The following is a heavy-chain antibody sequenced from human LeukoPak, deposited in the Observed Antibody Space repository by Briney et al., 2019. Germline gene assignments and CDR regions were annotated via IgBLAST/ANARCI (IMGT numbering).Heavy chain of an antibody. CDR1: GFTFSSYA. V-gene: IGHV3-30*18. CDR3: AKSFGSGWTLDY. Sequence: GGSLRLSCAASGFTFSSYAMHWVRQAPGKGLEWVAVISYDGSNKYYADSVKGRFTISRDNSKNTLYLQMNSLRAEDTAVYYCAKSFGSGWTLDYWGQGTLVTVSS. CDR2: ISYDGSNK. J-gene: IGHJ4*02. D-gene: IGHD6-19*01.